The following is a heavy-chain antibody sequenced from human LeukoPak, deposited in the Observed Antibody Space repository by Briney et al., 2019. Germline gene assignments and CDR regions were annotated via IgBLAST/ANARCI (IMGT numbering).Heavy chain of an antibody. D-gene: IGHD5-24*01. CDR3: AREVGYTFDY. V-gene: IGHV4-59*01. J-gene: IGHJ4*02. CDR2: IYYSGST. CDR1: GGSISSYY. Sequence: SETLSLTCTVSGGSISSYYWSWIRQPPGKGLEWIGYIYYSGSTNYNPSLKSRVTISVDTSKNQISLKLSSVTAADTAVYYCAREVGYTFDYWGQGTLVTVSS.